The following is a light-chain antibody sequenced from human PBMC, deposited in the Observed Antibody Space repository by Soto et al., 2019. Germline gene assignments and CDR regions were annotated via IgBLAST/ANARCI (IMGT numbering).Light chain of an antibody. CDR3: QQYNTYSGT. J-gene: IGKJ1*01. CDR1: QSISTW. V-gene: IGKV1-5*03. CDR2: RAS. Sequence: DIQMTQSPSTLSASVGDRVTITCRASQSISTWLAWYQQKPGNAPKLLIYRASNLESGVPSRFSGSGSGTEFTLTISSLQPDDIATYYCQQYNTYSGTFGQGTKVEN.